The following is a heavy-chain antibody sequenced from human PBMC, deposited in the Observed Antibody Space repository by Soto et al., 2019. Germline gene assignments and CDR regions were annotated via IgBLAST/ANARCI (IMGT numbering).Heavy chain of an antibody. CDR1: GGSISSSSYY. Sequence: SETRCLTCTVSGGSISSSSYYWVWIRQPPGKGLEWIGSIYYSGSTYYNPSLKSRVTISVDTSKNQFSLKLSSVTAADTAVYYCARGGGSSSWSDYYYYGMDVWGQGTTVTVSS. V-gene: IGHV4-39*01. J-gene: IGHJ6*02. D-gene: IGHD6-13*01. CDR2: IYYSGST. CDR3: ARGGGSSSWSDYYYYGMDV.